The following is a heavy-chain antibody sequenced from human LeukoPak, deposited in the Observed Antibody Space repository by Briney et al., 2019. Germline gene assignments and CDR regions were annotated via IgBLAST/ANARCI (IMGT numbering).Heavy chain of an antibody. D-gene: IGHD4-11*01. Sequence: GGSLRLSCAASGFTLSGSAMHCVRQASGKGLGWVGRSRSKANSYATAYAASVKGRFSISRDDSKNTVYLPMNSLKTEDTAVYYCTRYSNYGLDYWGQGTLVSVSS. CDR2: SRSKANSYAT. CDR1: GFTLSGSA. CDR3: TRYSNYGLDY. J-gene: IGHJ4*02. V-gene: IGHV3-73*01.